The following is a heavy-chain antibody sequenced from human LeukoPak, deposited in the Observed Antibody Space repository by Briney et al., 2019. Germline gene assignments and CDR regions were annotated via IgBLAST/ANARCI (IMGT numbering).Heavy chain of an antibody. V-gene: IGHV7-4-1*02. Sequence: ASVKVSCKASGYTFTSYAMNWVRQAPGQGLEWMGWINTNTGNPTYAQGFTGRFVFSLDTSVSTAYLQISSLKAEDTAVYYCARGVAAAVYYYYYYVDVWGKGTTVTVSS. CDR1: GYTFTSYA. CDR2: INTNTGNP. D-gene: IGHD6-13*01. CDR3: ARGVAAAVYYYYYYVDV. J-gene: IGHJ6*03.